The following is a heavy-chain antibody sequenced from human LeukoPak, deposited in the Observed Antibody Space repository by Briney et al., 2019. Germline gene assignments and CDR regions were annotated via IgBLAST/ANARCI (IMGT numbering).Heavy chain of an antibody. Sequence: GGSLRLSCAASGFTFSSYSMNWVRQAPGKGLEWVSGISWNSGSIDYADSVKGRFTISRDNAKNSLYLQMKSLRGEDTALYYCVKGGSSGWNYYFDYWGQGTLVTVSS. CDR2: ISWNSGSI. CDR1: GFTFSSYS. CDR3: VKGGSSGWNYYFDY. J-gene: IGHJ4*02. V-gene: IGHV3-9*01. D-gene: IGHD6-19*01.